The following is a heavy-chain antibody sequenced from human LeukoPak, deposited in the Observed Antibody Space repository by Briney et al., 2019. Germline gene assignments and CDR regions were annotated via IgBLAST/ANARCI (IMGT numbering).Heavy chain of an antibody. Sequence: GGSLRLSCAASGFTFSGSPVLWVRQASGKGLEWVGRIRSKADNYATAYAASVQGRCTISRDDSKNTAYLQLNSLKTEDTAVYYCTQSNYWGQGALVTVSS. V-gene: IGHV3-73*01. CDR3: TQSNY. J-gene: IGHJ4*02. CDR2: IRSKADNYAT. CDR1: GFTFSGSP.